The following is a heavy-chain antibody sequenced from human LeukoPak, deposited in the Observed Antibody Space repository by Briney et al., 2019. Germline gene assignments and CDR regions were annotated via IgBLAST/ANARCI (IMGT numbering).Heavy chain of an antibody. D-gene: IGHD3-16*02. Sequence: GASVKVSCKASGYTFTGYYMHWVRQAPGQGLEWMGRINPNSGGTNYAQKFQGRVTITTDESTSTAYMELSSLRSEDTAVYYCARSKIGGVIVLYYFDYWGQGTLVTVSS. V-gene: IGHV1-2*06. CDR2: INPNSGGT. CDR3: ARSKIGGVIVLYYFDY. CDR1: GYTFTGYY. J-gene: IGHJ4*02.